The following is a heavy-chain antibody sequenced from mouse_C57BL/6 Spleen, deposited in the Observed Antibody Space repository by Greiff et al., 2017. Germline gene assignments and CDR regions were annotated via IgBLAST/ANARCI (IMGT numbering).Heavy chain of an antibody. CDR3: ARSDGYYAVDY. D-gene: IGHD2-3*01. V-gene: IGHV1-80*01. J-gene: IGHJ4*01. Sequence: VQLQQSGAELVKPGASVKISCKASGYAFSSSWMNWVKQRPGKGLEWIGQIYPGDGDTNSNGKFKGKATLTADKSSSTAYMQLSSLTSEDSAVYVCARSDGYYAVDYWGQGTSVTVSS. CDR2: IYPGDGDT. CDR1: GYAFSSSW.